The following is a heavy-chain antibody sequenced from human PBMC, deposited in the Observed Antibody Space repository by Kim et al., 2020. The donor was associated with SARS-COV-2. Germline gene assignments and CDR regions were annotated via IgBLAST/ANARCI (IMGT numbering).Heavy chain of an antibody. CDR2: IDPSDSYT. V-gene: IGHV5-10-1*01. CDR3: ARHFRDYCSSTSCLLGWFDP. J-gene: IGHJ5*02. D-gene: IGHD2-2*01. Sequence: GESLKISCKGSGYSFTSYWISWVRQMPGKGLEWMGRIDPSDSYTNYSPSFQGHVTISADKSISTAYLQWSSLKASDTAMYYCARHFRDYCSSTSCLLGWFDPWGQGTLVTVYS. CDR1: GYSFTSYW.